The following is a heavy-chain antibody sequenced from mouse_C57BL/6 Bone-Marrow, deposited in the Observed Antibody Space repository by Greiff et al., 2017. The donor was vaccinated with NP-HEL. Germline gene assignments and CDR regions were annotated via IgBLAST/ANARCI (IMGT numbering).Heavy chain of an antibody. CDR2: IDPENGDT. V-gene: IGHV14-4*01. Sequence: EVQLQQSGAELVRPGASVKLSCTASGFNIKDDYMHWVKQRPEQGLEWIGWIDPENGDTEYASKFQGKATITADTSSNTAYLQLSSLTSEDTAVYYCTTDGYSIAYWGQGTLVTVSA. CDR1: GFNIKDDY. CDR3: TTDGYSIAY. J-gene: IGHJ3*01. D-gene: IGHD2-3*01.